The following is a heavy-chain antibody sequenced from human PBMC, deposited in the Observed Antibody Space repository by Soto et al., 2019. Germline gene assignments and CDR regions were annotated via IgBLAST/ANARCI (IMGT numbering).Heavy chain of an antibody. Sequence: SVKVSCKASGYTFTGYYMHWVRQARGQRLEWIGWIVVGSGNTNYAQKFQERVTITRDMSTSTAYMELSSLRSEDTAVYYCAATIVGATGYWGQGTLVTVSS. J-gene: IGHJ4*02. V-gene: IGHV1-58*02. D-gene: IGHD1-26*01. CDR2: IVVGSGNT. CDR1: GYTFTGYY. CDR3: AATIVGATGY.